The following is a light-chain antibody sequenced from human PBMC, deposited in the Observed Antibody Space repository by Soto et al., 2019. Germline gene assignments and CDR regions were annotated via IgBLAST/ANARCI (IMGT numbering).Light chain of an antibody. J-gene: IGLJ2*01. CDR2: RNN. CDR1: SSNIGSNY. V-gene: IGLV1-47*01. Sequence: QSVLTQPPSASGTPGQRVTISCSGSSSNIGSNYVFWYQHLPGTAPKLLIYRNNQRHSGVPDRFSGSKSGTSASLAISGLRSEDETDYYCAAWDDSLSVVVFGGGTELTVL. CDR3: AAWDDSLSVVV.